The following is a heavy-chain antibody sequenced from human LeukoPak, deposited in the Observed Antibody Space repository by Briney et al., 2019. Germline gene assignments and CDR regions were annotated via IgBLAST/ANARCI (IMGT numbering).Heavy chain of an antibody. Sequence: PSETLSLTCAVYGGSFSGYYWSWIRQPPGKGLEWIGEINHSGSTNYNPSLKSRVTISVDTSKNQFSLKLSSVTAADTAVYYCARGAPLLRPAFDIWGQGTMVTVSS. D-gene: IGHD3-22*01. CDR2: INHSGST. CDR3: ARGAPLLRPAFDI. J-gene: IGHJ3*02. CDR1: GGSFSGYY. V-gene: IGHV4-34*01.